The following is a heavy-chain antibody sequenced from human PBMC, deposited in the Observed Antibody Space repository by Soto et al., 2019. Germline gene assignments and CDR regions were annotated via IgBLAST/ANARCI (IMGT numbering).Heavy chain of an antibody. CDR1: GGSISSGDYY. J-gene: IGHJ4*02. D-gene: IGHD3-22*01. CDR3: ASTYYDSSGYYDYYFDY. Sequence: SETLSLTCTVSGGSISSGDYYWSWIRQPPGKGLEWIGYIYYSGSTYYNPSLKSRVTISVDTSKNQFSLKLSSVTAADTAVYYCASTYYDSSGYYDYYFDYWGQGTLVTVSS. CDR2: IYYSGST. V-gene: IGHV4-30-4*01.